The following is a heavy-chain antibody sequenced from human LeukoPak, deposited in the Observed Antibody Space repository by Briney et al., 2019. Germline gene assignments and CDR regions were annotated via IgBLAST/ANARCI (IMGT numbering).Heavy chain of an antibody. CDR1: GFTFSRYW. CDR2: IKQDGSEK. J-gene: IGHJ4*02. CDR3: ARLADDY. V-gene: IGHV3-7*05. Sequence: GGSLRLSCAASGFTFSRYWLSWVRQAPGKGLDWVASIKQDGSEKYYVDSVKGRFTISRDNAKNSLYLQMNSLRAEDTAIYYCARLADDYWGQGALVTV.